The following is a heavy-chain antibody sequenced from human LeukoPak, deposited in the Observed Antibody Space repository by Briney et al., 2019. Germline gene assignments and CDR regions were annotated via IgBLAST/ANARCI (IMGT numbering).Heavy chain of an antibody. Sequence: GGSLRLSCAASGFTFDDYAMHWVRQAPGKGLEWVSGISWNSGSIGYADSVKGRFTISRDNAKNSLYLQMNSLRAEDTALYYCAKELRYFDWLSPVVDYWGQGTLVTVSS. V-gene: IGHV3-9*01. CDR2: ISWNSGSI. J-gene: IGHJ4*02. D-gene: IGHD3-9*01. CDR3: AKELRYFDWLSPVVDY. CDR1: GFTFDDYA.